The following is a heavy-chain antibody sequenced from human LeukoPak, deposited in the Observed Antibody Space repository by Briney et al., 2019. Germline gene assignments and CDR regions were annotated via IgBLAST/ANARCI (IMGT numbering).Heavy chain of an antibody. CDR1: GGSFSGYY. V-gene: IGHV4-34*01. CDR3: ARRFWGSYRYAWFDP. J-gene: IGHJ5*02. Sequence: SETLSLTCAVYGGSFSGYYWSWIRQPPGKGLEWIGEINHSGSTNYNPSLKSRVTISVDTSKNQFSLKLSSVTAADTAVYYCARRFWGSYRYAWFDPWGQGTLVTVSS. CDR2: INHSGST. D-gene: IGHD3-16*02.